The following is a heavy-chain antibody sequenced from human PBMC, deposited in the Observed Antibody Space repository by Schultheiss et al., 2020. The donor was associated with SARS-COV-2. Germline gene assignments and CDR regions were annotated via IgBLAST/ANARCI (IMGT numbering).Heavy chain of an antibody. V-gene: IGHV4-31*03. J-gene: IGHJ6*02. CDR3: ARDVLRGGMYV. CDR1: GGSISSGGYY. CDR2: IYYSGST. Sequence: LRLSCTVSGGSISSGGYYWSWIRQHPGKGLEWIGYIYYSGSTYYNPSLKSRVTISVDTSKNQFSLKLSSVTAADTAVYYCARDVLRGGMYVWGQGTTVTVSS.